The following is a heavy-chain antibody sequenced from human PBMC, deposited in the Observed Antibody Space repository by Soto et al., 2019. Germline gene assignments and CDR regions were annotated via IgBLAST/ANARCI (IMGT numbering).Heavy chain of an antibody. CDR3: ARDLREYQLPNWFDP. Sequence: ASVKVSCKASGYTFTSYAMHWVRQAPGQRLEWMGWINAGNGNTKYSQKFQGRVTITRDTSASTAYMEPSSLRSEDTAVYYCARDLREYQLPNWFDPWGQGTLVTVSS. D-gene: IGHD2-2*01. CDR1: GYTFTSYA. CDR2: INAGNGNT. V-gene: IGHV1-3*01. J-gene: IGHJ5*02.